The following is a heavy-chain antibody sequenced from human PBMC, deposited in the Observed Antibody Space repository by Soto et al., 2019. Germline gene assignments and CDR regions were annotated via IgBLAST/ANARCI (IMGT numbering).Heavy chain of an antibody. V-gene: IGHV1-69*13. D-gene: IGHD2-15*01. CDR1: GGGNLRDYR. CDR3: ASGHCGGICYHDY. Sequence: SVKVSCKASGGGNLRDYRTTWVRRAPGQGLEWMGGIIPKLGSANYAQNFQGRVTVTADESTNTVYMELRSLRSDDTAVYYCASGHCGGICYHDYWGEGTQVTVSS. J-gene: IGHJ4*02. CDR2: IIPKLGSA.